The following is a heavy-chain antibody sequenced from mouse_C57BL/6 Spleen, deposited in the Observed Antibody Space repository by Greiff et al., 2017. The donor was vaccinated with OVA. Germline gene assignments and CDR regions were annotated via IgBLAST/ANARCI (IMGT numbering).Heavy chain of an antibody. D-gene: IGHD2-4*01. J-gene: IGHJ3*01. CDR2: IRNKANGYTT. CDR3: ARSSYYDYDGFAY. CDR1: GFTFTDYY. V-gene: IGHV7-3*01. Sequence: EVKVEESGGGLVQPGGSLSLSCAASGFTFTDYYMSWVRQPPGKALEWLGFIRNKANGYTTEYSASVKGRFTISRDNSQSILYLQMNALRAEDSATYYCARSSYYDYDGFAYWGQGTLVTVSA.